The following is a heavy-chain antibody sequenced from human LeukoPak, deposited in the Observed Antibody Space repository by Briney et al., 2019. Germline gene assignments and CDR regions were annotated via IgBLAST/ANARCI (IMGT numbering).Heavy chain of an antibody. CDR2: ICPINCST. CDR1: GYSLIGNY. V-gene: IGHV1-2*02. D-gene: IGHD4-23*01. J-gene: IGHJ5*02. Sequence: ASVKVSCKASGYSLIGNYMLWLRQAPGQGLDGMGWICPINCSTNYAQKFQGRVTMTRDTSISTAYMELSSLRSEDTAVYYCARGIGRWTYNWFDPWGQGTLVTVSA. CDR3: ARGIGRWTYNWFDP.